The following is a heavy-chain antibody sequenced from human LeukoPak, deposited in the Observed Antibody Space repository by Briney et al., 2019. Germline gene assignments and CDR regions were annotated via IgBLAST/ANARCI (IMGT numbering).Heavy chain of an antibody. V-gene: IGHV5-51*01. D-gene: IGHD2-8*02. Sequence: GESLKISCKASGYSFSNYWIGWVRQLPGKGLEWMGIIYPSDSDTRYSPSFQGQVTISADKSISTAYLQWSSLEASDTAIYYCARAQYTGKGNAAFDIWGQGTMVTVSS. CDR2: IYPSDSDT. CDR1: GYSFSNYW. J-gene: IGHJ3*02. CDR3: ARAQYTGKGNAAFDI.